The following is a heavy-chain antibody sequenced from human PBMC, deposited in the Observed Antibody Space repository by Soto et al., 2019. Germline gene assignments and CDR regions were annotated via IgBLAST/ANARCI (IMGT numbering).Heavy chain of an antibody. D-gene: IGHD1-26*01. CDR1: GFTFSSYS. J-gene: IGHJ6*02. CDR3: AKDRGLQHPGYYYYGMDV. Sequence: PGGSLRLSCAASGFTFSSYSMNWVRQAPGKGLEWVSSISSSSSYIYYADSVKGRFTISRDNAKNSLYLQMNSLRAEDTAVYYCAKDRGLQHPGYYYYGMDVWGQGTTVTVSS. CDR2: ISSSSSYI. V-gene: IGHV3-21*01.